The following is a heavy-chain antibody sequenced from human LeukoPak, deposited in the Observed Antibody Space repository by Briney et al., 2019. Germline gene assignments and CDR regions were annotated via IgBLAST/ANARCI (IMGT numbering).Heavy chain of an antibody. D-gene: IGHD3-22*01. V-gene: IGHV1-8*03. CDR3: ARDYYDSSRYSFDP. Sequence: ASLKVSCKASGYTFTSYDINWVRQATGQGLEWMGWMNTNSGNTGYAQKFQGRVTITRNTSISTAYMELSSLRSEDTAVYYCARDYYDSSRYSFDPWGQGNLHRLSS. J-gene: IGHJ5*02. CDR2: MNTNSGNT. CDR1: GYTFTSYD.